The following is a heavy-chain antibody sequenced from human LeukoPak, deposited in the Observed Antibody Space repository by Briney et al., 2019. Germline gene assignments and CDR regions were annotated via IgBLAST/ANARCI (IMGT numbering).Heavy chain of an antibody. V-gene: IGHV3-21*01. CDR3: ARRAPLAGNSVGFDY. D-gene: IGHD4-23*01. Sequence: NPGGPLRLSCAASGFTFSSYNMNWVRQAPGKGLEWVSSISSSSSYIYYADSVKGRFTISRDNAKNSLYLQMNSLRAEDTAVYYCARRAPLAGNSVGFDYWGQGTLVTVSS. J-gene: IGHJ4*02. CDR2: ISSSSSYI. CDR1: GFTFSSYN.